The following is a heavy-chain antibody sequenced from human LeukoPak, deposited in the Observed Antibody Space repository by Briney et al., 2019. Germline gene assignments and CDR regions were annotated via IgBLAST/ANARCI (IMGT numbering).Heavy chain of an antibody. D-gene: IGHD1-26*01. CDR3: AKSIVGVSGFGY. V-gene: IGHV3-23*01. J-gene: IGHJ4*02. CDR1: GFTFTNYA. CDR2: LSASGGST. Sequence: GGSLRLSCAASGFTFTNYAMSWVRQAPGKGLEWVSALSASGGSTHYADSVKGRFTISRDNSKNMLYLQMNSLGAEDTAVYYCAKSIVGVSGFGYWGQGALVTVSS.